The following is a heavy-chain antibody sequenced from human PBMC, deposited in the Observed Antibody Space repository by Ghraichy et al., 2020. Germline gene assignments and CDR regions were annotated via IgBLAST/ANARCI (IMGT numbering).Heavy chain of an antibody. V-gene: IGHV4-34*01. CDR2: INHSGST. D-gene: IGHD3-3*01. CDR1: GGSFSGYY. J-gene: IGHJ6*02. Sequence: SETLSLTCAVYGGSFSGYYWSWIRQPPGKGLEWIGEINHSGSTNYNPSLKSRVTISVDTSKNQFSLKLSSVTAADTAVYYCARGHNYDFWSGYYTGAYYYYGMDVWGQGTTVTVSS. CDR3: ARGHNYDFWSGYYTGAYYYYGMDV.